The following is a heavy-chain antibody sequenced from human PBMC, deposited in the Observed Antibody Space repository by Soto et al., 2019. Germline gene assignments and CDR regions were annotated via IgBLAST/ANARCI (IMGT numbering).Heavy chain of an antibody. J-gene: IGHJ3*02. Sequence: PSETLSLTCTVSGGSMSSSHYWIWIRQSPGKGLEWIGYIYYTGNTNYNPSLQSRVTISLDTSKNQFSLNVRSVTAADTAVYYCARGLTTVYLMRRYYAFDIWSQGTMVTVSS. CDR3: ARGLTTVYLMRRYYAFDI. CDR2: IYYTGNT. D-gene: IGHD4-4*01. V-gene: IGHV4-59*11. CDR1: GGSMSSSHY.